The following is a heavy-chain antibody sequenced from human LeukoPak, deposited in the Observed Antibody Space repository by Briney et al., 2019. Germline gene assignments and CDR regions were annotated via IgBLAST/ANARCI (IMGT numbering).Heavy chain of an antibody. J-gene: IGHJ4*02. CDR3: ARLSPYLGSGSSAFPDDF. CDR1: GGPISSSPYY. D-gene: IGHD3-10*01. V-gene: IGHV4-39*01. CDR2: ISYSGGT. Sequence: SETLSLTCTVSGGPISSSPYYWGWIRQPPGKGLEWIGSISYSGGTFYNPSLKSRLTISVDTSKNQFSLKLSSLTAAGTAVFYCARLSPYLGSGSSAFPDDFWGQGTLVTVSS.